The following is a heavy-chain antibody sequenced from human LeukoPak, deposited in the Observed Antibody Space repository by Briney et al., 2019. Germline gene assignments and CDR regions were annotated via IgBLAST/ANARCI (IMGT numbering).Heavy chain of an antibody. V-gene: IGHV3-23*01. CDR1: GFTFSTYT. CDR3: AKKLPGFYNLDY. Sequence: PGGSLRLSCAASGFTFSTYTMAWVRQAPGKGLEWVSSISNNGHSIYYAASVQGRFTISRDNSKSTLYLQMNSLRAEDTAIYYCAKKLPGFYNLDYWGQGTLVTVSS. D-gene: IGHD1-1*01. J-gene: IGHJ4*02. CDR2: ISNNGHSI.